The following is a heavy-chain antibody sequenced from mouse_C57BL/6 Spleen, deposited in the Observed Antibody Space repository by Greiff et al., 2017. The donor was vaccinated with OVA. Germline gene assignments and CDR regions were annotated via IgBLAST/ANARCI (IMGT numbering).Heavy chain of an antibody. CDR1: GYTFTDYE. CDR3: TRDGSSSIWYFDV. V-gene: IGHV1-15*01. Sequence: VKLMESGAELVRPGASVTLSCKASGYTFTDYEMHWVKQTPVHGLEWIGAIDPETGGTAYNQKFKGKAILTADESSSTAYMELRSLTSEDSAVYYCTRDGSSSIWYFDVWGTGTTVTVSS. CDR2: IDPETGGT. D-gene: IGHD1-1*01. J-gene: IGHJ1*03.